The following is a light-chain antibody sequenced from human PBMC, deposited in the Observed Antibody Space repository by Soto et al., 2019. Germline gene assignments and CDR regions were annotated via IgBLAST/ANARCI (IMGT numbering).Light chain of an antibody. Sequence: QSVLTQPPSASGTPGQRVTIFCSGSSSNIGINYVYWYQQLPGTAPKLLSYRNNQRPSVVPDRFSGSKSGTSSSLAISGLGSEDEADYYCATWDDSRSGVVFGGGTKVTVL. CDR1: SSNIGINY. CDR2: RNN. V-gene: IGLV1-47*01. CDR3: ATWDDSRSGVV. J-gene: IGLJ2*01.